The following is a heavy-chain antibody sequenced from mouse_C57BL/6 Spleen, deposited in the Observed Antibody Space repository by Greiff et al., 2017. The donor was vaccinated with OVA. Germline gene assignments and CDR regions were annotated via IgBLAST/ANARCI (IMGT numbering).Heavy chain of an antibody. V-gene: IGHV1-80*01. Sequence: LQQSGAELVKPGASVKISCKASGYAFSSYWMNWVKQRPGKGLEWIGQIYPGDGDTNYNGKFKGKATLTADKSSSTAYMQLSSLTSEDSAVYFCASPDLLWSHRGFAYWGQGTLVTVSA. D-gene: IGHD2-1*01. CDR1: GYAFSSYW. CDR3: ASPDLLWSHRGFAY. CDR2: IYPGDGDT. J-gene: IGHJ3*01.